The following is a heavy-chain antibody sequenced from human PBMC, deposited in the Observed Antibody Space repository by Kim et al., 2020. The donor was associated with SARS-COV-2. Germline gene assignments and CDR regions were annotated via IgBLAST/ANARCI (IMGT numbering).Heavy chain of an antibody. Sequence: SETLSLTCTVSGGSISSYYWSWIRQPPGKGLEWIGYIYYSGSTNYNPSLKNRVTISVDTSKNQFSLKLSSVTAADTGVYYCARDVSGSYLSWFDPWGQ. CDR3: ARDVSGSYLSWFDP. D-gene: IGHD1-26*01. CDR1: GGSISSYY. J-gene: IGHJ5*02. V-gene: IGHV4-59*12. CDR2: IYYSGST.